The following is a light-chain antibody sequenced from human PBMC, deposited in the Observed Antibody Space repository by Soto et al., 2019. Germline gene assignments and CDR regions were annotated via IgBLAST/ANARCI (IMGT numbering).Light chain of an antibody. V-gene: IGKV3-20*01. J-gene: IGKJ2*01. CDR2: GIS. Sequence: EIVLTQSPGTLSLSPGETATLSYRTSQRVPGTYLAWYIQTPGQAPRLLIYGISKRATGTPDRFSGSGSGTDFSLTISRLEPEDFAVYYCQQYGNSPYTFGQGTKVDIK. CDR1: QRVPGTY. CDR3: QQYGNSPYT.